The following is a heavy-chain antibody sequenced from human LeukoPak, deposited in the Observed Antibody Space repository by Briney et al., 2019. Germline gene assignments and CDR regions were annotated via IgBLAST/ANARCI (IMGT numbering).Heavy chain of an antibody. CDR2: IIPISGTA. Sequence: GASVKVSCKASGGTFSSYAISWVRQAPGQGLEWMGRIIPISGTANYAQKFQGRVTITTDESTSTAYMELSSLRSEDTAVYYCARDWGVGLRYYYYYMDVWGKGTTVTVSS. J-gene: IGHJ6*03. CDR3: ARDWGVGLRYYYYYMDV. CDR1: GGTFSSYA. D-gene: IGHD3-16*01. V-gene: IGHV1-69*05.